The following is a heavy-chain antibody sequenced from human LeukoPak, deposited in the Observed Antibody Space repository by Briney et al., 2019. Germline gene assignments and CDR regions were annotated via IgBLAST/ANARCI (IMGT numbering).Heavy chain of an antibody. CDR1: GYTFTSYY. J-gene: IGHJ4*02. Sequence: ASVKVSCKASGYTFTSYYMHWVRQAPGQGLEWMGWISAYNGNTNYAQKLQGRVTMTTDTSTSTAYMELRSLRSDDTAVYYCARDDYYDSSGFDYWGQGTLVTVSS. V-gene: IGHV1-18*04. CDR3: ARDDYYDSSGFDY. CDR2: ISAYNGNT. D-gene: IGHD3-22*01.